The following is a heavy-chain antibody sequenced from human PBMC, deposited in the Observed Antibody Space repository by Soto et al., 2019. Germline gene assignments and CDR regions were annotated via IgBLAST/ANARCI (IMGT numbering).Heavy chain of an antibody. CDR3: ARGGTYCTNGVCYPINWFDP. CDR2: IYHSGST. J-gene: IGHJ5*02. CDR1: GGSISSGGYS. V-gene: IGHV4-30-2*01. D-gene: IGHD2-8*01. Sequence: PSETLSLTCAVSGGSISSGGYSWSWIRQPPGKGLEWIGYIYHSGSTYYNPSLKSRVTISVDRSKNQFSLKLSSVTAADTAVYYCARGGTYCTNGVCYPINWFDPWGQGTLVTVSS.